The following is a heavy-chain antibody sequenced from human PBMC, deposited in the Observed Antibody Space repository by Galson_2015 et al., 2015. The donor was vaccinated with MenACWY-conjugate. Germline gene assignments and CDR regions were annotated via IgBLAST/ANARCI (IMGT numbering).Heavy chain of an antibody. J-gene: IGHJ4*02. CDR2: IHSDGRST. V-gene: IGHV3-74*01. Sequence: SLRLSCAASGVTFSTYWMHWVRQAPGKGLVWVSRIHSDGRSTSYADSVKGRFTISRDNAKNTLYLQMNSLRAEDTAVYYCARLGGNYRTTSHFDYWGQGPRSPPPQ. CDR3: ARLGGNYRTTSHFDY. CDR1: GVTFSTYW. D-gene: IGHD1-26*01.